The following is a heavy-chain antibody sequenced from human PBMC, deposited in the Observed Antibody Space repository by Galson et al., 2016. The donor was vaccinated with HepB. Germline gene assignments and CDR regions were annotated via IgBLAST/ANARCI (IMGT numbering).Heavy chain of an antibody. CDR3: VRRGTSGGGYYCYGLDG. V-gene: IGHV5-51*01. CDR1: GYTFSHYW. J-gene: IGHJ6*02. Sequence: QSGAEVTKPGESLQISCKASGYTFSHYWIAWVRQMPGKGLEWMGNIYPDDSNVRYSPSLEGHVTISAARSSDTAYLQWNSLRASDTAFYFCVRRGTSGGGYYCYGLDGWGQGTAVTVSS. CDR2: IYPDDSNV. D-gene: IGHD6-25*01.